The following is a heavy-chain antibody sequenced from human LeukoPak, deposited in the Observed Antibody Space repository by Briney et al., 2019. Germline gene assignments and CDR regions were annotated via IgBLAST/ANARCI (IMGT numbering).Heavy chain of an antibody. D-gene: IGHD2-2*01. Sequence: KASETLSLTCTVSGGSISNYYWSWIRQPPGKGPEWIGYIYYSGNTNYNPSLKSRVTISVDTSKNQFSLKLSSVTAADTAVYYCARLGDVVPAALFDYWGQGTLVTVSS. J-gene: IGHJ4*02. CDR2: IYYSGNT. CDR1: GGSISNYY. CDR3: ARLGDVVPAALFDY. V-gene: IGHV4-59*08.